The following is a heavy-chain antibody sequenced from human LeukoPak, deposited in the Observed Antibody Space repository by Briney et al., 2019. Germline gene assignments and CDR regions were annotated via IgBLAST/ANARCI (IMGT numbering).Heavy chain of an antibody. D-gene: IGHD1-26*01. CDR1: GFTFSSYG. Sequence: GGSLRLSCAASGFTFSSYGMHWVRQAPGKGLEWVAVIWYDGSNKYYADSVKGRFTISRDNSKNTLYLQMNSLRAEDTAVYYCAKGYSGSSPDYWGQGTLVTVSS. CDR2: IWYDGSNK. V-gene: IGHV3-30*02. J-gene: IGHJ4*02. CDR3: AKGYSGSSPDY.